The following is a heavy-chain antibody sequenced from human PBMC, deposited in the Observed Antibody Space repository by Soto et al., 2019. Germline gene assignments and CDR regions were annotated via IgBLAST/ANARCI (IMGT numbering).Heavy chain of an antibody. D-gene: IGHD3-3*01. CDR2: INHSGST. Sequence: SETQSLTSAFYGVYFSGYYWSWIRQPPGKGLEWIGEINHSGSTNYNPSLKSRVTISVDTSKNQFSLKLSSVTAADTAVYYCARGRRRLRFLEWPDAFDIWGQGTMVTVSS. CDR1: GVYFSGYY. CDR3: ARGRRRLRFLEWPDAFDI. J-gene: IGHJ3*02. V-gene: IGHV4-34*01.